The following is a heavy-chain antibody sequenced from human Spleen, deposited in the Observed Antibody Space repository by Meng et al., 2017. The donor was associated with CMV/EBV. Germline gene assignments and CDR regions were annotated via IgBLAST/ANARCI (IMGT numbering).Heavy chain of an antibody. D-gene: IGHD1-26*01. Sequence: SETLSLTCTVSGGSISSGGYYWSWIRQHPGKGLEWIGYIYYSGSTYYNPSLKSRVTISVDTSKNQFSLKLSSVTAADTAVYYCARDGWAGATRDYYGMDVWGQGTTVTVSS. J-gene: IGHJ6*02. CDR2: IYYSGST. V-gene: IGHV4-31*03. CDR1: GGSISSGGYY. CDR3: ARDGWAGATRDYYGMDV.